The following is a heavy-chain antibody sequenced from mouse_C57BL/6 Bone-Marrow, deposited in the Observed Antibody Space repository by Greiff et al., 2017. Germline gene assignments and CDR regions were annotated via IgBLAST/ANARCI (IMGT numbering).Heavy chain of an antibody. J-gene: IGHJ4*01. Sequence: QVQLQQPGAELVKPGASVKLSCKASGYTFTSYWMHWVKQRPGRGLEWIGRIDPNSGGTKYNEKFKSKATLTVDKPSSTAYMQISSLTSEDSAVYYCASSHNYYAMDYWGQGTSGTVSS. D-gene: IGHD6-1*01. CDR3: ASSHNYYAMDY. CDR1: GYTFTSYW. CDR2: IDPNSGGT. V-gene: IGHV1-72*01.